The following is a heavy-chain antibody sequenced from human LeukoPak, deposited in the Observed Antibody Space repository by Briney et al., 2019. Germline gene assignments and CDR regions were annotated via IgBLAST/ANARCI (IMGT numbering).Heavy chain of an antibody. Sequence: GSLRLSCAASGFTFSDYYMSWIRQAPGKGLEWIGSIYYSGSTYYNPSLKSRVTISVDTSKNQFSLKLSSVTAADTAVYYCARASTTVTTDWGQGTLVTVSS. D-gene: IGHD4-17*01. V-gene: IGHV4-38-2*01. J-gene: IGHJ4*02. CDR2: IYYSGST. CDR3: ARASTTVTTD. CDR1: GFTFSDYY.